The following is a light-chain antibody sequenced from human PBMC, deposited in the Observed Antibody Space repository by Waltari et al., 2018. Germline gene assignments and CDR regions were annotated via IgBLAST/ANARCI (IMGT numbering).Light chain of an antibody. Sequence: QSVLTLPPSASGPPGQTVTISCSGSSSNLGSYPVNWYQQVSGAAPKLLIHSNNPRPSGVPDRFSGSRSGTSASLVISGLQSEDEAEYYCASWDSGLNGYIFATGTKVTV. CDR2: SNN. CDR1: SSNLGSYP. V-gene: IGLV1-44*01. CDR3: ASWDSGLNGYI. J-gene: IGLJ1*01.